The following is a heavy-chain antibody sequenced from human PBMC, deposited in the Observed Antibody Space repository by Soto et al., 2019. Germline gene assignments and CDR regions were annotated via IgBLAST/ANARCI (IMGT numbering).Heavy chain of an antibody. D-gene: IGHD3-10*01. CDR2: IYWDDDK. Sequence: QITLKESGPPLVKPTQTLTLTCTFSGFSLSTSGVGVGWIRQPPGKALEWLALIYWDDDKRYSPSLKSRLTIPKDTSKNQVVLTMTNMDPVDTATYYCAHRRGYYGSGSGAFDIWGQGTMVTVSS. CDR3: AHRRGYYGSGSGAFDI. J-gene: IGHJ3*02. CDR1: GFSLSTSGVG. V-gene: IGHV2-5*02.